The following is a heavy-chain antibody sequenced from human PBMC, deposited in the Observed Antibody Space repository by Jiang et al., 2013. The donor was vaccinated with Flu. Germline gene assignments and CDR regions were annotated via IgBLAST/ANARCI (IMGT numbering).Heavy chain of an antibody. CDR3: ARRNFAGYYGSGRPYYYYYGMDV. CDR1: GYTFTSYA. J-gene: IGHJ6*02. CDR2: INTNTGNP. D-gene: IGHD3-10*01. V-gene: IGHV7-4-1*02. Sequence: QSGSELKKPGASVKVSCKASGYTFTSYAMNWVRQAPGQGLEWMGWINTNTGNPTYAQGFTGRFVFSLDTSVSTAYLQISSLKAEDTAVYYCARRNFAGYYGSGRPYYYYYGMDVWGQGTTVTVSS.